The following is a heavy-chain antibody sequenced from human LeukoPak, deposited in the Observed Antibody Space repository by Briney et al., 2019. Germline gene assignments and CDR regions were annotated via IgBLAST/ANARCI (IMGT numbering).Heavy chain of an antibody. V-gene: IGHV3-30*04. J-gene: IGHJ4*02. CDR2: ISYDGSNK. Sequence: GGSLRLSCAASGFTFSSYAMHWVRQAPGKGLEWVAVISYDGSNKYYADSVKGRFTISRDNSKNTLYLQMNNLRAEDTAVYYCARVREQLWLRYFDYWGQGTLVTVSS. D-gene: IGHD5-18*01. CDR1: GFTFSSYA. CDR3: ARVREQLWLRYFDY.